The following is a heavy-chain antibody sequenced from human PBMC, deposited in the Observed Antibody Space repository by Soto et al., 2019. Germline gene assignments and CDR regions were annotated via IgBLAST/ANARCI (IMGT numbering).Heavy chain of an antibody. CDR2: IWSDGSTN. CDR1: GFTFNNYG. Sequence: QVQLVGSGGGVVQPGRSLRLSCAASGFTFNNYGMHWVRQAPGKGLEWVAVIWSDGSTNYYADSVKGRFTISRDNSKNTLYLQMNSLRADDTALYYCARNLRSGSYRPPDYWGQGTLVTVSS. CDR3: ARNLRSGSYRPPDY. J-gene: IGHJ4*02. D-gene: IGHD1-26*01. V-gene: IGHV3-33*01.